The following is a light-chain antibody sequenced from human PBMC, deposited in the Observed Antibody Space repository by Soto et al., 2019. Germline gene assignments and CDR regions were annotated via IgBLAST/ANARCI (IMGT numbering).Light chain of an antibody. CDR3: GTWETKLNAVV. Sequence: QSVLTQPPSMSAAPGQKVTITCSGSSSNVGNNFVSWYQQLPGTAPKLLIFDNSQRPSGIPDRFFGSKSGTSATLAITGPQTGDEAVYYCGTWETKLNAVVFGGGTKLTVL. J-gene: IGLJ2*01. V-gene: IGLV1-51*01. CDR1: SSNVGNNF. CDR2: DNS.